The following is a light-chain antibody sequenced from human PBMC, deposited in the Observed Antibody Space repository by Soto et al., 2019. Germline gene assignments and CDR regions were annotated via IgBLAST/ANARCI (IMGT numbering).Light chain of an antibody. V-gene: IGKV4-1*01. J-gene: IGKJ1*01. CDR3: QQYYSTPWT. CDR2: WAS. Sequence: DIVMTQSPDSLAVSLGERATINCKSSQSVLYSSNNKNYLAWYQQKPGQPPKLLIYWASTRESGVPDRFSGCGAGTEFTLTSSSLQFEDVAVYYCQQYYSTPWTVGQGTKVEIK. CDR1: QSVLYSSNNKNY.